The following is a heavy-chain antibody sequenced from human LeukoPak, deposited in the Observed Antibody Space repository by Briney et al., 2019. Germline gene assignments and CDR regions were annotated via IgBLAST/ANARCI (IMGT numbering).Heavy chain of an antibody. CDR2: INHSGST. V-gene: IGHV4-34*01. CDR1: GGSFSGYY. D-gene: IGHD6-19*01. Sequence: PSETLSLTCAVYGGSFSGYYWSWIRQPPGKGLEWIGEINHSGSTNYNPSLKSRVTISVDTSKNQFSLKLSSVTAADTAVYYCARHSDSSGWYGRYAFDIWGQGTMVTVSS. CDR3: ARHSDSSGWYGRYAFDI. J-gene: IGHJ3*02.